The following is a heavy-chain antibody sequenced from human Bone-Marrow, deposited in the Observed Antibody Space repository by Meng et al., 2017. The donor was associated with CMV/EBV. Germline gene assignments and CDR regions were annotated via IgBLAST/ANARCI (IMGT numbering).Heavy chain of an antibody. CDR2: ISSSGGSI. CDR1: GFTFSNYE. CDR3: ARRAGYCTTTSCYRWYFDL. Sequence: LKISCAASGFTFSNYEINWVRQAPGKGLEWVSHISSSGGSIFYPDSVKGRFTISRDNAKNSLYLQMNSLRAEDTAVYYCARRAGYCTTTSCYRWYFDLWGRGTLVTVSS. D-gene: IGHD2-2*01. V-gene: IGHV3-48*03. J-gene: IGHJ2*01.